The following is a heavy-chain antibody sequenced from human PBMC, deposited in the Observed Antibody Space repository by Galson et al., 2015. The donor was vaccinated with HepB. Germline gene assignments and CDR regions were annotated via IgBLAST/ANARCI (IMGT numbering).Heavy chain of an antibody. CDR2: IIPIFGTA. CDR3: ARTGVGVAARRRFDY. Sequence: SVKVSCKASGGTFSSYAISWVRQAPGQGLEWMGGIIPIFGTANYAQKFQGRVTITADESTSTAYTELSSLRSDDTAVYYCARTGVGVAARRRFDYWGQGTLVTVSS. CDR1: GGTFSSYA. D-gene: IGHD6-6*01. J-gene: IGHJ4*02. V-gene: IGHV1-69*13.